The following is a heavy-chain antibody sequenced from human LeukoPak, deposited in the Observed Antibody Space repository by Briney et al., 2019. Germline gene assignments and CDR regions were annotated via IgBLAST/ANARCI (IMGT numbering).Heavy chain of an antibody. CDR3: ARVDTAVLTGFDY. J-gene: IGHJ4*02. D-gene: IGHD5-18*01. CDR2: ISTGSGYI. V-gene: IGHV3-21*01. CDR1: GFTFSSYS. Sequence: GGSLRLSCAASGFTFSSYSMNWVRQAPGKGLEWVSSISTGSGYIYYADSVKGRFTVSRDNAKNSLYLQMNSLRAEDTAVYYCARVDTAVLTGFDYWGQGTLVTVSS.